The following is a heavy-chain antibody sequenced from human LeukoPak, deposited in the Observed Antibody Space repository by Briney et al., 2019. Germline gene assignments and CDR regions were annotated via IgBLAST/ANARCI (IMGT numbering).Heavy chain of an antibody. CDR3: ARGRYSSSWKDY. V-gene: IGHV3-33*01. J-gene: IGHJ4*02. D-gene: IGHD6-13*01. CDR1: GFTFSSYA. Sequence: GRSLRLSCAAPGFTFSSYAMHWVRQAPGKGLEWVALIGSDGNKKYYADSVKGRFSISRDNSNNPLYLQMNSLGVEDTAVYYCARGRYSSSWKDYWGQGTLVTVSS. CDR2: IGSDGNKK.